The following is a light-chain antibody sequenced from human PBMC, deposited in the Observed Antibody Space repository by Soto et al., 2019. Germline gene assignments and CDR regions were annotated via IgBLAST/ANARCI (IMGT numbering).Light chain of an antibody. CDR1: SSDVGAYNS. CDR2: EVI. V-gene: IGLV2-8*01. CDR3: RSYAGSNTFVV. Sequence: QSALTQPPSASGSPGQSVTISCTGTSSDVGAYNSVSWYQQHPGKAPKLMIYEVIKRPSGVPDRFSGSKSDNTASLTVSGLKAEDEAVYYCRSYAGSNTFVVFGGGTQLTVL. J-gene: IGLJ2*01.